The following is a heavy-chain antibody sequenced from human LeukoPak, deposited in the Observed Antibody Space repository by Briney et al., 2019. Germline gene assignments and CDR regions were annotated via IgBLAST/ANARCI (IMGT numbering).Heavy chain of an antibody. Sequence: GGSLRLSCAASGFTFSSYTMHWVRQAPGKGLEWISSIKGRFTISRDNAKNSVFLQMNSLRAEDTAVYYCARDGGGPEAFDIWGQGTMVIVSS. V-gene: IGHV3-21*01. CDR2: I. D-gene: IGHD3-16*01. CDR3: ARDGGGPEAFDI. J-gene: IGHJ3*02. CDR1: GFTFSSYT.